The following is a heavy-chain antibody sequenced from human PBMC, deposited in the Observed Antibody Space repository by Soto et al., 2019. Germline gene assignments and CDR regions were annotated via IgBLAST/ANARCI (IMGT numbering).Heavy chain of an antibody. CDR1: GFTFSSYA. CDR2: ISGSGDST. CDR3: ARRGPGTYFDY. Sequence: GGSLRLSCAASGFTFSSYAMNWVRQAPGKGLEWISVISGSGDSTYYADSVKGRFTISRDNSKNTLYLQMNSLRAEDTAVYYCARRGPGTYFDYWGQGTLVTVSS. V-gene: IGHV3-23*01. D-gene: IGHD6-13*01. J-gene: IGHJ4*02.